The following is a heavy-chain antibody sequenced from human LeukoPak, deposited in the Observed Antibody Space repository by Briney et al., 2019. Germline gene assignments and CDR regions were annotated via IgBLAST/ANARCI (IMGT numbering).Heavy chain of an antibody. D-gene: IGHD3-22*01. CDR3: ARDRGKVSGYYHPNTYYFDY. Sequence: GGSLTLPRSPSGFTFSSYSMNWVSQAPGKGLEWVSYISSSSCNIQYPDSVKARFTISRDNVKNALYLQMNSLRAEDTAVYYCARDRGKVSGYYHPNTYYFDYGGQGTLVTVSS. CDR2: ISSSSCNI. CDR1: GFTFSSYS. V-gene: IGHV3-48*01. J-gene: IGHJ4*02.